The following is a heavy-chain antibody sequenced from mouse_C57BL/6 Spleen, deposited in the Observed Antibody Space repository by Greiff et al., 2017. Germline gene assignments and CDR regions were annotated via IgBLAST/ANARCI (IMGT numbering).Heavy chain of an antibody. J-gene: IGHJ1*03. V-gene: IGHV1-75*01. CDR1: GYTFTDYY. Sequence: QVQLQQSGPELVKPGASVKISCKASGYTFTDYYINWVKQRPGQGLEWIGWIFPGSGSTYYNEKFKGKAPLTVDKSSSTAYMLLSSLTSEDSAVYFCARGGNYGSSSYWYFDVWGTGTTVTVSS. CDR2: IFPGSGST. D-gene: IGHD1-1*01. CDR3: ARGGNYGSSSYWYFDV.